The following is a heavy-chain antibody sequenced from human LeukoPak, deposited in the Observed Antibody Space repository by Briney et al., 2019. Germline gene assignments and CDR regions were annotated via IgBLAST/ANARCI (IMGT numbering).Heavy chain of an antibody. Sequence: SETLSLTCAVYGASFSDYYWNWIRHPPGKGLEWIGEIEHSGSTKYNPSLKSRVIISVDTSKNQFSLKLSSVTAADTAVYYCARTSGDWLSWAWIGVDIWGQGTTVTVSS. J-gene: IGHJ6*02. D-gene: IGHD3-9*01. CDR3: ARTSGDWLSWAWIGVDI. CDR1: GASFSDYY. V-gene: IGHV4-34*01. CDR2: IEHSGST.